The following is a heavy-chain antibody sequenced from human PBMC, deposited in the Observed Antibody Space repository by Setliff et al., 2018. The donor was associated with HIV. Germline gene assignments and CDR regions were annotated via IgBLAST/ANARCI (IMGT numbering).Heavy chain of an antibody. V-gene: IGHV1-69-2*01. Sequence: ASVKVSCKASGYTFTDYYMHWVQQAPGKGLEWMGRVEPQHGETIFAGKFQGRVTITADTSTDTAYMELSSRRSEDTAGYFCARGTTATDYYYYMDVWGKGTSVTVSS. D-gene: IGHD4-17*01. CDR3: ARGTTATDYYYYMDV. CDR2: VEPQHGET. J-gene: IGHJ6*03. CDR1: GYTFTDYY.